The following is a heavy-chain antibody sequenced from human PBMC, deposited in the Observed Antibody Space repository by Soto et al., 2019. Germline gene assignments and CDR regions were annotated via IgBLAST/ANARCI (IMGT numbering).Heavy chain of an antibody. J-gene: IGHJ6*01. V-gene: IGHV1-69*01. CDR1: GDMCSCRP. CDR3: ARDLGRSNCHSVLVV. CDR2: IIHIFGTT. D-gene: IGHD2-15*01. Sequence: KACGDMCSCRPMSSMRQSPGQGLEWMGAIIHIFGTTNYAQKFAGRVMITADESTSTAYMELSSLRSEDTAVYYCARDLGRSNCHSVLVVWGEPPTLTVSS.